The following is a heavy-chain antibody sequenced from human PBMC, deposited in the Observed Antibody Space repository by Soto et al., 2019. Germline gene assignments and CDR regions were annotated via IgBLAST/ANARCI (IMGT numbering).Heavy chain of an antibody. CDR2: INPSGGST. CDR1: GYTFTSYY. Sequence: ASVKVSCKASGYTFTSYYMHWVRQAPGQGLEWMGIINPSGGSTSYAQKFQGRVTMTRDTSTSTVYMELSSLRSEDTAVYYCARLSPPNCGYDSSGYYLFAYWAQGTLVTVSS. D-gene: IGHD3-22*01. CDR3: ARLSPPNCGYDSSGYYLFAY. V-gene: IGHV1-46*03. J-gene: IGHJ4*02.